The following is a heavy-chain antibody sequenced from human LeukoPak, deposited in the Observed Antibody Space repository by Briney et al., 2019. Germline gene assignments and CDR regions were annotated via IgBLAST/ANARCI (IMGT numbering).Heavy chain of an antibody. D-gene: IGHD3-10*01. CDR3: ARVGTYGSGSYLSWLDY. Sequence: SETLSLSCTVSGGSLSRYYWSWIRQPPSKELKWIGDIYYSGSTNYNPSLKSRVTISVDTSKNRFSLKLSSVTAADTAVYYCARVGTYGSGSYLSWLDYWGQGTLVTVSS. CDR2: IYYSGST. J-gene: IGHJ4*02. V-gene: IGHV4-59*01. CDR1: GGSLSRYY.